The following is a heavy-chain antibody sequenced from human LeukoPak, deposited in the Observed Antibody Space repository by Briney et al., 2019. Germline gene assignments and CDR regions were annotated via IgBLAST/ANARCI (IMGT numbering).Heavy chain of an antibody. J-gene: IGHJ4*02. V-gene: IGHV3-30*18. Sequence: VGSLRHSCAASGFTFSSYGMHRVRQAPGKGLERGAGISYDGSNKYYADSVKGRFTISRDNSKNTLYLQMNSLRAEDTAVYYCAKDSCSSTSCYSRDWGQGTLVTVSS. CDR1: GFTFSSYG. CDR2: ISYDGSNK. CDR3: AKDSCSSTSCYSRD. D-gene: IGHD2-2*02.